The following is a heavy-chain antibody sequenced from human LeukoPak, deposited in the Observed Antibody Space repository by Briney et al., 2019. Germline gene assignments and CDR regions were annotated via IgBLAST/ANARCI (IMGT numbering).Heavy chain of an antibody. J-gene: IGHJ5*02. Sequence: SETLSLTCSVSGGSNSNYFWTWIRQPPGKGLEWIGYIYSSGSTYYNPTLKSRVTISVDTSKNRFSLKLSSVTAADTAVYYCARDRWYYDSSGPFNWFDPWGQGTLVTVSS. CDR3: ARDRWYYDSSGPFNWFDP. CDR1: GGSNSNYF. V-gene: IGHV4-59*12. CDR2: IYSSGST. D-gene: IGHD3-22*01.